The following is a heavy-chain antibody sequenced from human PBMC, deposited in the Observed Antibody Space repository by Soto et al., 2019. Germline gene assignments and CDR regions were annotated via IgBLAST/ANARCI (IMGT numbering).Heavy chain of an antibody. D-gene: IGHD4-17*01. J-gene: IGHJ6*02. CDR1: GYTFTSYG. Sequence: ASVKVSCKASGYTFTSYGISWVRQAPGQGLEWMGWISAYNGNTNYAQKLQGRVTMTTDTSTSTAYMELRSLRSDDTAVYYCARVGDDYGDPRYYYGMDVWGQGTTVTVSS. CDR2: ISAYNGNT. V-gene: IGHV1-18*01. CDR3: ARVGDDYGDPRYYYGMDV.